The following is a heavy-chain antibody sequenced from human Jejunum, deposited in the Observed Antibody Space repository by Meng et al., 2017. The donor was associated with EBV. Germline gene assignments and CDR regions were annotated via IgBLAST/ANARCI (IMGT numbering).Heavy chain of an antibody. V-gene: IGHV4-34*01. J-gene: IGHJ4*02. D-gene: IGHD1-14*01. CDR2: ISDNEGT. Sequence: QVQRHQWGAVRLKPSETLSLICAVYDGSFGGYYWSWIRQPPGKGLEWIGEISDNEGTKYNPSLKSRVTVSLDTSKNQFSLRLSSVTAADTALYYCARGPDHSKQGYWGQGTLVTVSS. CDR1: DGSFGGYY. CDR3: ARGPDHSKQGY.